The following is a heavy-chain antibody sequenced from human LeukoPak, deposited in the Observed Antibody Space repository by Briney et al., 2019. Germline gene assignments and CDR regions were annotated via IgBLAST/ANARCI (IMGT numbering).Heavy chain of an antibody. D-gene: IGHD3-22*01. CDR3: ARDNKRPPYYYDSSGYRPFDY. J-gene: IGHJ4*02. V-gene: IGHV1-18*01. CDR2: ISAYNGNT. Sequence: ASVKVSCKASGYTFTSYGISWVRQAPGQGLEWMGWISAYNGNTNYAQKLQGRVTMTTDTSTSTAYMELRSLRSDDTAVYYCARDNKRPPYYYDSSGYRPFDYWGQGTPVTVSS. CDR1: GYTFTSYG.